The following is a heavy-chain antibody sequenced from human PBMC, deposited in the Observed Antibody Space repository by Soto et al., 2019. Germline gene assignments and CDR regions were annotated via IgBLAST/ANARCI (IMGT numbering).Heavy chain of an antibody. CDR3: ARGTEQWLPRFDP. Sequence: SETLSLTCTVSGGSISSYYWSWIRQPPGKGLEWIGYIYYSGSTNYNPSLKSRVTISVDTSKNQFSLKLSSVTAADTAVYYCARGTEQWLPRFDPWGQGTLVTVSS. V-gene: IGHV4-59*01. D-gene: IGHD6-19*01. J-gene: IGHJ5*02. CDR2: IYYSGST. CDR1: GGSISSYY.